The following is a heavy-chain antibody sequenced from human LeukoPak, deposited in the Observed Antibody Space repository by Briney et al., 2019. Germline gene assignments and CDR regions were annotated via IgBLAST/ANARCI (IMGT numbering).Heavy chain of an antibody. CDR2: ISWNSGSI. Sequence: GRSLRLSCAASGFTFDDYAMHWVRQAPGKGLEWVSGISWNSGSIGYADSVKGRFTISRDNAKNSLYLQMNSLRAEDTALYYCAKDRGRYYYYGMDVWGQGTTVTVSS. V-gene: IGHV3-9*01. J-gene: IGHJ6*02. CDR1: GFTFDDYA. D-gene: IGHD2-15*01. CDR3: AKDRGRYYYYGMDV.